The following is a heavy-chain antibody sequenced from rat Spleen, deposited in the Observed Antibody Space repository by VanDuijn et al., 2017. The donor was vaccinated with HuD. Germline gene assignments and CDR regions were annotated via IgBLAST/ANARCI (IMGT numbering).Heavy chain of an antibody. CDR3: ARSRYNNYVMDA. V-gene: IGHV3-3*01. CDR2: LNSAGTT. Sequence: VQLLESGPGLVKPSQSLSLTCSVTAYSIISSYRWNWIRKFPGNKLEWMGHLNSAGTTNYNPSLKSRISITRDTAKNQFFLQVHSVSTEDTATHYCARSRYNNYVMDAWGQGASVTVSA. D-gene: IGHD1-10*01. CDR1: AYSIISSYR. J-gene: IGHJ4*01.